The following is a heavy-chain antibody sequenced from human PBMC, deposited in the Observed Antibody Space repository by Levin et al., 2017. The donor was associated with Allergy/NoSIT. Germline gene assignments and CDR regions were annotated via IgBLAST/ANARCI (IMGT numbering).Heavy chain of an antibody. J-gene: IGHJ5*02. CDR3: ARYPGVGYCTNGVCVWGFDP. Sequence: SETLSLTCAVSGGSISSSNWWSWVRQPPGKGLEWIGEIYHSGSTNYNPSLKSRVTISVDKSKNQFSLKLSSVTAADTAVYYCARYPGVGYCTNGVCVWGFDPWGQGTLVTVSS. CDR1: GGSISSSNW. CDR2: IYHSGST. D-gene: IGHD2-8*01. V-gene: IGHV4-4*02.